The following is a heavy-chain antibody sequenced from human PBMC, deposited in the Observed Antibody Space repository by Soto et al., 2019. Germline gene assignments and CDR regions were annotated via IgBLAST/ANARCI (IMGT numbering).Heavy chain of an antibody. J-gene: IGHJ4*02. D-gene: IGHD2-2*02. CDR3: AREGLVTAATPWFDY. V-gene: IGHV3-30-3*01. Sequence: QVQLVESGGGVVQPGRSLRLSCGASGFTFSSYAMHWVRQAPGKGLERVAVISYDGSNRYYADSVKGRFTISRDNSKNTLYLQMNSLRAQDTAVYYCAREGLVTAATPWFDYWGQGTLVTVSS. CDR2: ISYDGSNR. CDR1: GFTFSSYA.